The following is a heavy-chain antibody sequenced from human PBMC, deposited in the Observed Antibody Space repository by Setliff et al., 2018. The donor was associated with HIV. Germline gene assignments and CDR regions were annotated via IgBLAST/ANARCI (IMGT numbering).Heavy chain of an antibody. V-gene: IGHV1-2*06. D-gene: IGHD5-12*01. CDR2: IDPKSGVA. CDR3: ARAHFLVAMTRNWFDP. CDR1: GYTFTDFY. Sequence: ASVKVSCKASGYTFTDFYIHWMRQAPGQGLEWLGRIDPKSGVANYLKKFQGRVIMTRDTSTNTAYMELISPRFDDTAVYFCARAHFLVAMTRNWFDPWVQGTLVTVSA. J-gene: IGHJ5*02.